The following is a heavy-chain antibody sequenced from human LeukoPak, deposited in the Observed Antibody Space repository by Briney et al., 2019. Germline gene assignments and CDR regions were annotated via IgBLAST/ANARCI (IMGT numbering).Heavy chain of an antibody. V-gene: IGHV3-23*01. Sequence: PGGSLRLSCAASGFTFSTYWVTWVRQAPGKGLEWVSAISGSGGSTYYADSVKGRFTISRDNSKTTLYLQMNILRAEDTAVYYCAKGVYSYGPNYFDYWGQGTLVTVSS. CDR3: AKGVYSYGPNYFDY. D-gene: IGHD5-18*01. J-gene: IGHJ4*02. CDR1: GFTFSTYW. CDR2: ISGSGGST.